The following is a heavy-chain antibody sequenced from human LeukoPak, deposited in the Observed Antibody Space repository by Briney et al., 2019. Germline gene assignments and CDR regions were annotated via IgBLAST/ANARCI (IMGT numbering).Heavy chain of an antibody. Sequence: GGSLRLSCAASGFTFSSYGMHWVRQAPGKGLEWVAVISYDGSNKYYADSVKGRFTISRDNSKNTLYLQMNSLRAEDTAVYYCAKRPYSGSYSDYWGQGTPVAVSS. V-gene: IGHV3-30*18. CDR3: AKRPYSGSYSDY. CDR1: GFTFSSYG. CDR2: ISYDGSNK. D-gene: IGHD1-26*01. J-gene: IGHJ4*02.